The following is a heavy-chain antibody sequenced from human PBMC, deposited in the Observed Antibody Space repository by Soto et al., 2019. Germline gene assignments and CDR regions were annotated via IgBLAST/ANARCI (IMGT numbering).Heavy chain of an antibody. CDR3: ARGPSGDKVHY. V-gene: IGHV4-59*08. CDR2: IYYSGST. J-gene: IGHJ4*02. Sequence: SETLSLTCTVSGGFISSYYWSWIRQPPGKGLEWIGYIYYSGSTNYNPSLKSRVTISVDTSKNQFSLKLSSVTAADTAMYFCARGPSGDKVHYWGQGILVTVSS. CDR1: GGFISSYY. D-gene: IGHD7-27*01.